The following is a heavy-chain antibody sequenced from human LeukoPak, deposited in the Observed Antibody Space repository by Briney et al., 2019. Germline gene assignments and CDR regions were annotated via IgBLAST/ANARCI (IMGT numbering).Heavy chain of an antibody. J-gene: IGHJ4*02. CDR2: IYHSGST. D-gene: IGHD3-22*01. CDR1: GGSISSCGYS. Sequence: SETLSLTCAVSGGSISSCGYSWSWIRQPPGKGLEWIGYIYHSGSTYYNPSLKSRVTISVDRSKNQFSLKLSSVTAADTAVYYCARGYFYDSSGYFGYYFDYWGQGTLVTVSS. V-gene: IGHV4-30-2*01. CDR3: ARGYFYDSSGYFGYYFDY.